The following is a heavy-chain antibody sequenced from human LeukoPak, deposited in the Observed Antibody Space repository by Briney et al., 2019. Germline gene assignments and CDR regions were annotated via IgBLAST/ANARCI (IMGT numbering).Heavy chain of an antibody. V-gene: IGHV3-23*01. CDR3: AKGRDIYYFDY. Sequence: GGSLRLSFAASGFTFNSYAMSWVRQAPGKGLEWVSTINGSGGSTYYADSVKGRFTISRDNSKNTLYMQMNSPRAEDTAIYYCAKGRDIYYFDYRGQGTLLTVSS. CDR1: GFTFNSYA. J-gene: IGHJ4*02. CDR2: INGSGGST. D-gene: IGHD3-3*02.